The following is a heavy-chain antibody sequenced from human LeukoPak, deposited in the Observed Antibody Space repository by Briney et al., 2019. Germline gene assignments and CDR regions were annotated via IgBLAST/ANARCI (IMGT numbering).Heavy chain of an antibody. CDR1: GGSLSSYY. CDR3: ARNRVSWFDP. Sequence: ETLSLTCTVSGGSLSSYYWSWIRQPPGKGLEWIGRIYASGSTNYNPSLKSRVTMSVDTSKNQFPLKLSSVTAADTAVYYCARNRVSWFDPWGQGTLVTVSS. CDR2: IYASGST. V-gene: IGHV4-4*07. D-gene: IGHD1-14*01. J-gene: IGHJ5*02.